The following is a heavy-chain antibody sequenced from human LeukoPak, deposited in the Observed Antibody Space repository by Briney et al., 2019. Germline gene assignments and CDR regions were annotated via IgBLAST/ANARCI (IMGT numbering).Heavy chain of an antibody. CDR2: MNPNSGNT. CDR1: GYTFTSYD. Sequence: ASVKVSCKASGYTFTSYDINWVRQATGQGLEWMGWMNPNSGNTGYAQKFQGRVTMTRNTSISTAYMELSSLRSEDTAVYYCARANHYDILTGYLYYYYGMDVWGQGTTVTVSS. D-gene: IGHD3-9*01. V-gene: IGHV1-8*01. CDR3: ARANHYDILTGYLYYYYGMDV. J-gene: IGHJ6*02.